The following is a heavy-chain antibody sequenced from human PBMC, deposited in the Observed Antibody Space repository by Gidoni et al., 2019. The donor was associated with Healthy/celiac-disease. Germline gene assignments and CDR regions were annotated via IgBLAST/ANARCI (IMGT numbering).Heavy chain of an antibody. CDR2: IKQDGSEK. J-gene: IGHJ6*02. Sequence: EVQLVESGGGLVQPGGSLRLSCASSGFTFSGYWMSWVRQAPGKGLEWVANIKQDGSEKYYVDSVKGRFTISRDNAKNSLYLQMNSLRAEDTAVYYCAREARYCNSTSCWGYYGMDVWGQGTTVTVSS. CDR1: GFTFSGYW. V-gene: IGHV3-7*03. D-gene: IGHD2-2*01. CDR3: AREARYCNSTSCWGYYGMDV.